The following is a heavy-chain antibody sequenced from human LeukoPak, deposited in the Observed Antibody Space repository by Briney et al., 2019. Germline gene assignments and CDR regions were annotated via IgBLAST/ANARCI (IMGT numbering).Heavy chain of an antibody. V-gene: IGHV1-69*04. CDR2: IIPILGIA. D-gene: IGHD3-10*01. J-gene: IGHJ5*02. CDR1: GGTFSSYA. Sequence: SVKVSYKASGGTFSSYAISWVRQAPGQGLEWMGRIIPILGIANYAQKFQGRVTITADKSTRAAYMELSSLRSEDTAVYYCARGTMVRGVHNWFDPWGKGTLVTVSS. CDR3: ARGTMVRGVHNWFDP.